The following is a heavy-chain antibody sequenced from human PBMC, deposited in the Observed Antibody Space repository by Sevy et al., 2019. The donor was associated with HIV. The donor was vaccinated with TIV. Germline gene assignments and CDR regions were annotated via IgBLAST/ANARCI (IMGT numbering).Heavy chain of an antibody. CDR3: ARLGKRWLQFDY. Sequence: SETLSLTCTVSGDSISSSSYYWGWIRQPPGKGLEWIGSIYYSGSTYYNPSLKSRVTISVDTPKNQFSLKLSSVTAADTAVYYCARLGKRWLQFDYWGQGTLVTVSS. CDR2: IYYSGST. D-gene: IGHD5-12*01. V-gene: IGHV4-39*01. CDR1: GDSISSSSYY. J-gene: IGHJ4*02.